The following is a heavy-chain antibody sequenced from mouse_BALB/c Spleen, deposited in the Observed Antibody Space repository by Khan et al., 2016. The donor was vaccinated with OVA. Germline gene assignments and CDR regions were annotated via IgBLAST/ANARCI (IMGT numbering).Heavy chain of an antibody. Sequence: EVQLQESGTELARPGTSVKMSCRASGYTFTSFWMHWVQQRPGQGLEWIGAFNPGNSDSTYNQKFKGKAKLTAVTSASAAYMEVSSLTNEDSAVYYCTRSSYYGSSWYFDVWGAGTTVTVSS. CDR3: TRSSYYGSSWYFDV. D-gene: IGHD1-1*01. CDR1: GYTFTSFW. V-gene: IGHV1-5*01. J-gene: IGHJ1*01. CDR2: FNPGNSDS.